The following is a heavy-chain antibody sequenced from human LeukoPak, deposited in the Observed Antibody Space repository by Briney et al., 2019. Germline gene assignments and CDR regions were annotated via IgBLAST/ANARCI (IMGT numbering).Heavy chain of an antibody. Sequence: ASVKVSCKVSGYTLTELSMHWVRQAPGKGLEWMGGFDPEDGETIYAQKFQGRVTMTEDTSTDTAYMELSSLRSEDTAVYYCARALPDIVVVVAAFDYWGQGTLVTVSS. CDR3: ARALPDIVVVVAAFDY. V-gene: IGHV1-24*01. J-gene: IGHJ4*02. CDR1: GYTLTELS. D-gene: IGHD2-15*01. CDR2: FDPEDGET.